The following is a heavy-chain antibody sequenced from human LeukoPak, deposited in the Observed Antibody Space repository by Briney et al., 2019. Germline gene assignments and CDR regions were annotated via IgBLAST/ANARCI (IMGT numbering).Heavy chain of an antibody. CDR3: ARVRKSPAAHKLFDY. J-gene: IGHJ4*02. CDR2: INHSGST. D-gene: IGHD1-14*01. CDR1: GGSFSGYY. V-gene: IGHV4-34*01. Sequence: SETLSLTCAVYGGSFSGYYWSWIRQPLGKGLEWIGEINHSGSTNYNPSLKSRVTISVDTSKNQFSLKLSSVTAADTAVYYCARVRKSPAAHKLFDYWGQGTLVTVSS.